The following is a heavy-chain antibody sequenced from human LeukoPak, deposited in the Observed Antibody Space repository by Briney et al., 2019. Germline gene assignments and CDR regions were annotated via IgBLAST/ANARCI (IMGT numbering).Heavy chain of an antibody. D-gene: IGHD6-19*01. CDR1: GYTFTGYY. V-gene: IGHV1-2*06. CDR3: ARISRAVAGIFDY. CDR2: INPNSGGT. J-gene: IGHJ4*02. Sequence: GASVKVSCKASGYTFTGYYMHWVRQAPGQGLEWMGRINPNSGGTNYAQKFQGRVTMTRDTSISTAYMELSRLRSDDTAEYYCARISRAVAGIFDYWGQGTLVTVSS.